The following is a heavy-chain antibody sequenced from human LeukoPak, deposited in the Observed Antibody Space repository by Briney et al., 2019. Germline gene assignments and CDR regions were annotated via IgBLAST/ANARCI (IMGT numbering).Heavy chain of an antibody. CDR3: AREYYGSGSSFDY. CDR1: GGTFSSYA. J-gene: IGHJ4*02. V-gene: IGHV1-69*01. D-gene: IGHD3-10*01. Sequence: SVKVSCKASGGTFSSYAISWVRQAPGQGLEWMGGIIPIFGTANYSQKFQGRVTITADESTSTAYMELSSLRSEDTAVYYCAREYYGSGSSFDYWGQGTLVTVSS. CDR2: IIPIFGTA.